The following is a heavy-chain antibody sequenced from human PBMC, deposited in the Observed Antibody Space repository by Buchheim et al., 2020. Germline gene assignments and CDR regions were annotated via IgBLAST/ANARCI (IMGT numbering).Heavy chain of an antibody. V-gene: IGHV1-69*06. CDR3: ARVRVPGYSYGYGHDF. CDR2: ISPVFDTV. Sequence: QVHLVQSGAEVKKPGSSVKVSCKAPRGTFDTYTISWVRQAPGQGLEWMGGISPVFDTVDYAQSFQDRVTFTADKSTTTAYMELSSLKSEDTSVYYCARVRVPGYSYGYGHDFWGQGTL. J-gene: IGHJ4*02. CDR1: RGTFDTYT. D-gene: IGHD5-18*01.